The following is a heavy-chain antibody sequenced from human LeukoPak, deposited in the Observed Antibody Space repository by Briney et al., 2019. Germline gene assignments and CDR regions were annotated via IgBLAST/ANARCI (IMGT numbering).Heavy chain of an antibody. V-gene: IGHV4-34*01. CDR3: ARGRRYCSGGSCYPYFDY. CDR2: INHSGST. D-gene: IGHD2-15*01. CDR1: GFTFSSYA. J-gene: IGHJ4*02. Sequence: GSLRLSCAASGFTFSSYAMSWIRQPPGKGLEWIGEINHSGSTNYNPSLKSRVTISVDTSKNQFSLKLSSVTAADTAVYYCARGRRYCSGGSCYPYFDYWGQGTLVTVSS.